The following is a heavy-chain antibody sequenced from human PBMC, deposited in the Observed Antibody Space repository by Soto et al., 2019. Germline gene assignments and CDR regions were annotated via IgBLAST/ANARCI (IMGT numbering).Heavy chain of an antibody. CDR1: GVSLTSGNC. Sequence: NPSETLSLTGAVSGVSLTSGNCWTWVRQSPQRGLEYIGEICHDVTANYYPYFERRVAMSVDTSRNQFSLKLTSVTAADTALYFCARLVYDTGINSMNFAFCGPGNLVTVSS. D-gene: IGHD3-10*01. J-gene: IGHJ4*01. V-gene: IGHV4-4*02. CDR3: ARLVYDTGINSMNFAF. CDR2: ICHDVTA.